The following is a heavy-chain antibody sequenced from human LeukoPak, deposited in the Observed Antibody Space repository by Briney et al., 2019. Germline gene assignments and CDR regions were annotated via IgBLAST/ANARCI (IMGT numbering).Heavy chain of an antibody. CDR3: ARRGVLLWFGERGEFGP. D-gene: IGHD3-10*01. CDR1: GGSFSGYY. V-gene: IGHV4-34*01. Sequence: TSETLSLTCAVYGGSFSGYYWSWIRQPPGKGLEWIGEINHSGSTDYNPSLKSRVTISVDTSKNQFSLKLSSVTAADTAVYYCARRGVLLWFGERGEFGPWGQGTLVTVSS. J-gene: IGHJ5*02. CDR2: INHSGST.